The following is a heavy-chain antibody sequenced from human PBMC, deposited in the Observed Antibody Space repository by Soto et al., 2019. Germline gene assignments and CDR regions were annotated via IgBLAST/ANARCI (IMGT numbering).Heavy chain of an antibody. Sequence: QVQLVQSGAEVKRPGSSVKVSCKASGDMFAFYSINWVRQAPGLGLEWMGRINPILSMSNYAQRFQGRVTMTADKSTSTAYMVLNSLRSEDTAMYYCATSYGSGYRAFDYWGQGALVTVSS. CDR2: INPILSMS. D-gene: IGHD3-10*01. V-gene: IGHV1-69*02. J-gene: IGHJ4*02. CDR3: ATSYGSGYRAFDY. CDR1: GDMFAFYS.